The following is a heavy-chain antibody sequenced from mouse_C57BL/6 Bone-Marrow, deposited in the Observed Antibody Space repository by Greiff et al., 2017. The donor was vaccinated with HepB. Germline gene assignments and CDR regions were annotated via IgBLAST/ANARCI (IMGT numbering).Heavy chain of an antibody. Sequence: VQGVESGAELVRPGTSVKMSCKASGYTFTNYWIGWAKQRPGHGLEWIGDIYPGGGYTNYNEKFKGKATLTADKSSSTAYMQFSSLTSEDSAIYYCARESSGYFDYWGQGTTLTVSS. D-gene: IGHD3-2*02. CDR3: ARESSGYFDY. CDR2: IYPGGGYT. V-gene: IGHV1-63*01. J-gene: IGHJ2*01. CDR1: GYTFTNYW.